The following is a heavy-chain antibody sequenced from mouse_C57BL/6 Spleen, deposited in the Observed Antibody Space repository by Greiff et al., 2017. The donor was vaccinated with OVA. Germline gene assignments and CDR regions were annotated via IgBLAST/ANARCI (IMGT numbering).Heavy chain of an antibody. D-gene: IGHD2-4*01. CDR1: GFTFSSYT. V-gene: IGHV5-9*01. CDR3: ARQEGGYDYPFAY. CDR2: ISGGGGNT. J-gene: IGHJ3*01. Sequence: EVQRVESGGGLVKPGGSLKLSCAASGFTFSSYTMSWVRQTPEKRLEWVATISGGGGNTYYPDSVKGRFTISRDNAKNTLYLQMSSLRSEDTALYYCARQEGGYDYPFAYWGQGTLVTVSA.